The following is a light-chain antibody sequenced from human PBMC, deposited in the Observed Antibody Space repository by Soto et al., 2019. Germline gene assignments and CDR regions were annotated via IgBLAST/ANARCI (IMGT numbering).Light chain of an antibody. CDR2: DDT. Sequence: SYELTQPPSVSVATGQTARMTCGGNNIGSKAVHWYQQKPGQAPVLVVYDDTDRPSWIPERFSGSNSGNTATLTISRVEAADEADYYCQVWDSSSDHVVFGGGTQLTVL. V-gene: IGLV3-21*02. CDR1: NIGSKA. CDR3: QVWDSSSDHVV. J-gene: IGLJ2*01.